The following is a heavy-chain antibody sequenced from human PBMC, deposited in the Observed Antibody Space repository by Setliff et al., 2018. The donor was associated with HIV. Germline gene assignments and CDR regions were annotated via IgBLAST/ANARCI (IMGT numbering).Heavy chain of an antibody. CDR3: VRVAGFSSSWFGY. V-gene: IGHV3-74*03. J-gene: IGHJ5*01. CDR2: INSDGSTV. Sequence: HPGGSLRLSCAASGFTFSYYWMHWVRQAPGKGLEWVARINSDGSTVEHAGAVKGRLTISRDNARNTLYLEMNSLRVEDAAMYYCVRVAGFSSSWFGYWGQGTLVTVS. CDR1: GFTFSYYW. D-gene: IGHD6-13*01.